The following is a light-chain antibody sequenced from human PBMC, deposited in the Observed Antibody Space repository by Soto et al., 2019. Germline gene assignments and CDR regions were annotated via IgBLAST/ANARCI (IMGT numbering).Light chain of an antibody. CDR1: SSDVGGYNF. CDR3: CSYTGRSTHV. J-gene: IGLJ1*01. Sequence: QSALTQPASVSGSPGQSITISCTGTSSDVGGYNFVSWYQQHPGKAPKLIIYDVSNRPSGVSYRFSGSKSGNTASLTISGLQAEDEADYYCCSYTGRSTHVFGPGPKVTVL. CDR2: DVS. V-gene: IGLV2-14*01.